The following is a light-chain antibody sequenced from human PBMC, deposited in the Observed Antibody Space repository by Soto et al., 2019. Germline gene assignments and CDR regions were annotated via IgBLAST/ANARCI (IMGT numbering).Light chain of an antibody. CDR2: GAS. Sequence: DIQMTQSPSTLSASVGDRVTITCRATQSISTSLAWYQQKPGKAPNLLISGASNLESRVPSRFSGSGSGTEFTLTISSLQPDDFSSYYCQQYYTYSTFGQGTKVDIK. J-gene: IGKJ1*01. CDR1: QSISTS. V-gene: IGKV1-5*01. CDR3: QQYYTYST.